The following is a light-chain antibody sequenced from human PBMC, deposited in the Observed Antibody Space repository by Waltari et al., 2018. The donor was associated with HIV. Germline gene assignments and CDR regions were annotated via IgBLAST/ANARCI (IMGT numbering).Light chain of an antibody. CDR2: ENN. CDR3: ATWDNSLRAM. V-gene: IGLV1-51*01. Sequence: QSVLTQPPSVSAAPGQKVTISCSGSHSNIGNNFVSWYQHPPGTAPKLLIYENNRRPSRIPDRFPASKTGTSATLGITGLQTGDEAIYYCATWDNSLRAMFGGGTKLTVL. CDR1: HSNIGNNF. J-gene: IGLJ3*02.